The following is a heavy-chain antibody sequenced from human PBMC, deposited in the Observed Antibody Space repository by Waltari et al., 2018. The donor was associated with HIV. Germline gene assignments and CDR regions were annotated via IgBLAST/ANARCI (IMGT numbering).Heavy chain of an antibody. D-gene: IGHD3-22*01. CDR2: NKNDRTVS. CDR3: ASDPVDGSGLFDS. Sequence: HLVESGGGLVQPGVSLRLSCTASGFTFRSYWVHWVRQPPGKGLVWITRNKNDRTVSANVGSVKSLLSNSRDDAKTIVYLQMNSLGAGDTAVYYCASDPVDGSGLFDSWGQGTLVTVSS. CDR1: GFTFRSYW. V-gene: IGHV3-74*01. J-gene: IGHJ4*02.